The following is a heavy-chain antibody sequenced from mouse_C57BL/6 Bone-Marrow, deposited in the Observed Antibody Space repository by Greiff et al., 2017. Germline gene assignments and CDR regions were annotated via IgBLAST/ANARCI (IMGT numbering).Heavy chain of an antibody. V-gene: IGHV2-2*01. CDR3: ARGYYYGTPYYAMDY. CDR1: GFSLTSYG. Sequence: QVQLKESGPGLVQPSQSLSITCTVSGFSLTSYGVHWVRQSPGKGLEWLGVIWSGGSTDYNAAFISRLSISKENSKSQVFFKMNSLQADDTAIYYCARGYYYGTPYYAMDYWGQGTSVTVSS. D-gene: IGHD1-1*01. J-gene: IGHJ4*01. CDR2: IWSGGST.